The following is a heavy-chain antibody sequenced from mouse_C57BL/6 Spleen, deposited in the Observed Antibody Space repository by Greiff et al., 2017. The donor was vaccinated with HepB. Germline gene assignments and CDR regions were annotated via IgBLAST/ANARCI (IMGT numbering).Heavy chain of an antibody. V-gene: IGHV1-39*01. CDR1: GYSFTDYN. CDR2: INPNYGTT. J-gene: IGHJ2*01. D-gene: IGHD1-1*01. Sequence: VQLKESGPELVKPGASVKISCKASGYSFTDYNMNWVKQSNGKSLEWIGVINPNYGTTSYNQKFKGKATLTVDQSSSTAYMQLNSLTSEDSAVYYCAREYYGSSLVDDWGQGTTLTVSS. CDR3: AREYYGSSLVDD.